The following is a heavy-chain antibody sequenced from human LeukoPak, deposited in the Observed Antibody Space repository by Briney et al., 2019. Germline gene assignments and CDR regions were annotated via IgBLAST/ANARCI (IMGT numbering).Heavy chain of an antibody. CDR2: ISYDGSNK. Sequence: GGSLRLSCAASGFTFSSYAMHWVRQAPGKGLEWVAVISYDGSNKYYADSVKGRFTISRDNSKNTLYLQMNSLRAEDTAVYYCARDQSNYFDYWGQGTLVTVSS. CDR3: ARDQSNYFDY. J-gene: IGHJ4*02. V-gene: IGHV3-30-3*01. CDR1: GFTFSSYA.